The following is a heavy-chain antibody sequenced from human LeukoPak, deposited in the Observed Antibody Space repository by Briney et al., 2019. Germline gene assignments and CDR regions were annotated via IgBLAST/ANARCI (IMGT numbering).Heavy chain of an antibody. CDR1: GGSISSYY. V-gene: IGHV4-59*01. J-gene: IGHJ4*02. Sequence: PSETLSLTCTVSGGSISSYYWSWIRQPPGKGLEWIGYIYYSGSTNYNPSLKSRVTISVDTSKNQFSLKLSSVTAADTAVYYCARGNYDSSGYYYPTYYFDYWGQGTLVTVSS. D-gene: IGHD3-22*01. CDR2: IYYSGST. CDR3: ARGNYDSSGYYYPTYYFDY.